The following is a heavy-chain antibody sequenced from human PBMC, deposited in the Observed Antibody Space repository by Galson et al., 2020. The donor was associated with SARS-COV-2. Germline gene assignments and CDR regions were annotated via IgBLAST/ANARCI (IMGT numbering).Heavy chain of an antibody. D-gene: IGHD3-3*01. CDR2: IYYSGST. CDR3: ARGPWEYYDFWSGYYTGDWFDP. V-gene: IGHV4-39*07. J-gene: IGHJ5*02. CDR1: GGSISSSSYY. Sequence: SETLSLTCTVSGGSISSSSYYWGWIRQPPGKVLEWIGSIYYSGSTYYNPSLKSRVTISVDTSKNQFSLKLSSVTAADTAVYYCARGPWEYYDFWSGYYTGDWFDPWGQGTLVTVSS.